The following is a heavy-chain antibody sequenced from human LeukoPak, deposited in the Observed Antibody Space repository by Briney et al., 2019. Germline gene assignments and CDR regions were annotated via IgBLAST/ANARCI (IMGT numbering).Heavy chain of an antibody. D-gene: IGHD1-26*01. CDR2: ISGSGAST. CDR1: GFTFTNAW. CDR3: AKDVGKWESLHFFDY. Sequence: GGSLRLSCAASGFTFTNAWMNWVRQAPGKGLEWISGISGSGASTYYADSVKGRFTISRDDSRNTLYLQMNSLRGDDTAVYYCAKDVGKWESLHFFDYWGQGTLVTVSS. V-gene: IGHV3-23*01. J-gene: IGHJ4*02.